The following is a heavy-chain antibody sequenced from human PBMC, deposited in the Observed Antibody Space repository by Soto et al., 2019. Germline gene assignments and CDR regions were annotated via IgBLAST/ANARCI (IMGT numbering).Heavy chain of an antibody. CDR3: AREAIDYDSSGYYYGYYFDY. CDR2: ISYDGSNK. Sequence: QVQLVESGGGVVQPGRSLRLSCAASGFTFSSYAMHWVRQAPGKGLEWVAVISYDGSNKYYADSVKGRFTISRDNSKNTLYLQMNSLRAEDTAVYYCAREAIDYDSSGYYYGYYFDYWGQGTLVTVSS. J-gene: IGHJ4*02. CDR1: GFTFSSYA. D-gene: IGHD3-22*01. V-gene: IGHV3-30-3*01.